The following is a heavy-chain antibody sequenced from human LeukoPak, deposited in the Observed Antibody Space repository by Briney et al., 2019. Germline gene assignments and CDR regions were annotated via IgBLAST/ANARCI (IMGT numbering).Heavy chain of an antibody. V-gene: IGHV3-7*05. CDR3: VAAGGY. D-gene: IGHD6-13*01. CDR2: IKEDGSGK. CDR1: GFTFSTYW. J-gene: IGHJ4*02. Sequence: GGSLRLSCAASGFTFSTYWMNWVRQAPGKGLEWVANIKEDGSGKNYVDSVKGRFTISRDNAKNSLCLQMNSLRAEDTAVYYCVAAGGYWGQGALVTVSS.